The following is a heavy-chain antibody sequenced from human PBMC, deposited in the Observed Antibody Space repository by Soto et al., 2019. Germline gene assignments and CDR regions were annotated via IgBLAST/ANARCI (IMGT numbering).Heavy chain of an antibody. CDR2: MNPNSGNT. V-gene: IGHV1-8*01. D-gene: IGHD3-10*01. CDR1: GYTFTSYD. CDR3: ARAVHGSGSYYLYYYYYGMDV. Sequence: ASVKVSCKASGYTFTSYDINWVRQATGQGLEWMGWMNPNSGNTGYAQKFQGRVTMTRNTSISTAYMELSSLRSEVTAVYYCARAVHGSGSYYLYYYYYGMDVWGQGTTVTVSS. J-gene: IGHJ6*02.